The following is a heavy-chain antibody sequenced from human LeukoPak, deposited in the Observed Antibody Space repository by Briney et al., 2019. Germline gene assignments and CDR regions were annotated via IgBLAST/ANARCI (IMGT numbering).Heavy chain of an antibody. V-gene: IGHV4-39*01. CDR2: IYYSGST. CDR1: GGSISSSSYY. D-gene: IGHD3-3*01. Sequence: SETLSLTCTVSGGSISSSSYYWGWIRQPPGKGLEWIGSIYYSGSTYYNPSLKSRVTISVDTSKNQFSLKLSSVTAADTAVYYCARHLYFSQSFDYWGQGTLVTVSS. CDR3: ARHLYFSQSFDY. J-gene: IGHJ4*02.